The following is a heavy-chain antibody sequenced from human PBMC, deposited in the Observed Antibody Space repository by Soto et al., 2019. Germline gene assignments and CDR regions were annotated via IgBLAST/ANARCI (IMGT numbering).Heavy chain of an antibody. D-gene: IGHD4-17*01. V-gene: IGHV3-30-3*01. CDR3: ARKYNDYVEIDY. CDR1: VFTFSSYA. J-gene: IGHJ4*02. CDR2: ISYDGSNK. Sequence: PGGSLRLSCAVSVFTFSSYAMHWVRQAPGKGLEWVAVISYDGSNKYYADSVKGRFTISRDNSKNTMYLQMNSLRAEDTAVYYCARKYNDYVEIDYWGQGTLVTVSS.